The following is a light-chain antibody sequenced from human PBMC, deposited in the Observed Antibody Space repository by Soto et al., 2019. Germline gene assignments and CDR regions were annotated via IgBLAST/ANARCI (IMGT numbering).Light chain of an antibody. CDR3: NSYTGSSTYV. CDR2: DVS. J-gene: IGLJ1*01. Sequence: LTQPASVSGSPGQSVTISCTRTSSDVGGYNYVSWYQQHPGTAPKLMIYDVSNRPSGVSDRFSGSKSGNTASLTISGLQAEDEADYYCNSYTGSSTYVFGTGTKVTVL. V-gene: IGLV2-14*01. CDR1: SSDVGGYNY.